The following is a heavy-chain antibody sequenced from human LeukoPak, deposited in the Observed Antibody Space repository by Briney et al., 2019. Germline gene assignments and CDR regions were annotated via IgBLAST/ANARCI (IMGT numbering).Heavy chain of an antibody. CDR1: GFTFDDYA. CDR3: ARDSYYYDSSGYFDYYYYMDV. Sequence: GGSLRLSCAASGFTFDDYAMHWVRQAPGKGLEWVSGISWNSGSIGYADSVKGRFTISRDNAKNSLYLQMNSLRAEDTAVYYCARDSYYYDSSGYFDYYYYMDVWGKGTTVTVSS. J-gene: IGHJ6*03. D-gene: IGHD3-22*01. V-gene: IGHV3-9*01. CDR2: ISWNSGSI.